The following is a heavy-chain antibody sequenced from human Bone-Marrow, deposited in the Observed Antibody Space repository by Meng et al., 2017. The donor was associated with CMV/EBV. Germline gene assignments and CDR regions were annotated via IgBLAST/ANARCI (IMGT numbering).Heavy chain of an antibody. Sequence: SETLSLTCIVSDDSISGYYWSWIRQPPGKGLEWIGYIYYIGSTNYNPSLKSRLTISMDTSKNQLSLKVKSVTAADTAVYYCARVGRRDGYNSHFANWGQGTRVTVSS. J-gene: IGHJ4*02. V-gene: IGHV4-59*01. CDR2: IYYIGST. D-gene: IGHD5-24*01. CDR3: ARVGRRDGYNSHFAN. CDR1: DDSISGYY.